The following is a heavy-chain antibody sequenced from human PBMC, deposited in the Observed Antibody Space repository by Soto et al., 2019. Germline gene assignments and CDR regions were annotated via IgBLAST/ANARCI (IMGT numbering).Heavy chain of an antibody. V-gene: IGHV1-18*04. CDR3: ARGPRYCSSTTCFSGVTWFDP. Sequence: GASVKVSCKSSGYTFTSYGMSWVRQAPGQGLEWMGWISNYNGNTNYAQKVQDRVTMTTDTSASTTYMELRSLRSDDTAVYYCARGPRYCSSTTCFSGVTWFDPWG. D-gene: IGHD2-2*01. J-gene: IGHJ5*02. CDR2: ISNYNGNT. CDR1: GYTFTSYG.